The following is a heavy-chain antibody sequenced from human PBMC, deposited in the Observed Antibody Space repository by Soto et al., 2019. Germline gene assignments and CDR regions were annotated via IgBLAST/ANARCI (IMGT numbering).Heavy chain of an antibody. CDR2: IYHSGIT. D-gene: IGHD3-16*01. J-gene: IGHJ4*02. CDR1: GGSISSGGYS. V-gene: IGHV4-61*08. Sequence: SETLSLTCAVSGGSISSGGYSWSWIRQPPGKGLEWIGCIYHSGITNYNPSLKSRLTISVDTSKNQFSLKLSSVTAADTALYYCARFTVWGSYSAFDYWGQGTLVTVSS. CDR3: ARFTVWGSYSAFDY.